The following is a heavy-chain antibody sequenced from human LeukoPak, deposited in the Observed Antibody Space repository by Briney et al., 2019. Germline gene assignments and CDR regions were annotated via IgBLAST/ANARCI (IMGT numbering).Heavy chain of an antibody. Sequence: GGSLRLSCAASGFTFDDYAMHWVRQAPGKGLEWVSGISWNSGSTAYADSVKGRFTISRDNAKNSLYLQMNSLRAEDTALYYCAKDYLSGSPTNWFDPWGQGTLVTVSS. D-gene: IGHD1-26*01. V-gene: IGHV3-9*01. CDR3: AKDYLSGSPTNWFDP. J-gene: IGHJ5*02. CDR2: ISWNSGST. CDR1: GFTFDDYA.